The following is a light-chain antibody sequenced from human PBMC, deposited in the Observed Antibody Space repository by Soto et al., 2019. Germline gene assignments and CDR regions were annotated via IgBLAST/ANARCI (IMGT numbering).Light chain of an antibody. J-gene: IGKJ5*01. Sequence: EIVLTQSPGPLSLSPGERATLSCRASQSVPRSYLAWYQQKPGQAPRLLIYGTSSRATGIPDRFSGSGSGTDSTLTISRLEPEDFAVFYCQQYGSSITLGQGTRLEIK. CDR1: QSVPRSY. CDR3: QQYGSSIT. CDR2: GTS. V-gene: IGKV3-20*01.